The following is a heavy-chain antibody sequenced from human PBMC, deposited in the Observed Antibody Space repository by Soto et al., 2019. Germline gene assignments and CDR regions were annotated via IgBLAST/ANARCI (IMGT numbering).Heavy chain of an antibody. Sequence: QITLKESGPTLVKPTQTLTLTCTLSGFSLSSNGVGVGWIRQSPGKALEWLAVVYWDDVKHYSPSLERRLTSNQDTAETEVVLTMTNMDPVDTATYYCAHKGSGDVQLDYWGQRILVTVTS. J-gene: IGHJ4*02. CDR3: AHKGSGDVQLDY. V-gene: IGHV2-5*02. CDR2: VYWDDVK. CDR1: GFSLSSNGVG. D-gene: IGHD2-2*01.